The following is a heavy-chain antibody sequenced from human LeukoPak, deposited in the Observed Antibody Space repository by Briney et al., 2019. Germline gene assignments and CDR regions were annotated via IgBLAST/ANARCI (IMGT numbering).Heavy chain of an antibody. J-gene: IGHJ4*02. Sequence: GRSLRLSCAASGFTFSSSPMHWVRQAPGKGLEWVAVIWYDGSNKYYADSVKGRFTISRDNSKNTLYLQMNSLRAEDTAVYYCARGGLRYFDWTDYWGQGTLVTVSS. V-gene: IGHV3-33*08. CDR3: ARGGLRYFDWTDY. CDR2: IWYDGSNK. CDR1: GFTFSSSP. D-gene: IGHD3-9*01.